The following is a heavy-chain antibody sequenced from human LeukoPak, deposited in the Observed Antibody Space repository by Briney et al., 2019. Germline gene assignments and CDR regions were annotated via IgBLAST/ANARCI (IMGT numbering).Heavy chain of an antibody. CDR3: ARVAPYYYDSSGPGPFDY. D-gene: IGHD3-22*01. CDR1: GYSISSGYY. J-gene: IGHJ4*02. CDR2: IYHSGNT. Sequence: SETLSLTCTVSGYSISSGYYWGWIRQPPGKGLEWIGSIYHSGNTYYNPSLKSRVTISVDTSKNQFSLKLSSVTAADTAVYYCARVAPYYYDSSGPGPFDYWGQGTLVTVSS. V-gene: IGHV4-38-2*02.